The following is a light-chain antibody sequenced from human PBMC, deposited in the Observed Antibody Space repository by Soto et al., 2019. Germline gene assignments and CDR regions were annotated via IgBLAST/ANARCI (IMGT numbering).Light chain of an antibody. CDR3: SSYTTSSTRV. J-gene: IGLJ1*01. CDR2: DVS. CDR1: SSDVGGYNY. V-gene: IGLV2-14*01. Sequence: QSALTRPASVSGSPGQSITISCTGTSSDVGGYNYVCWYQQHPGKAPKLMIYDVSNRPSGVSNRFSGSKSGNTASLTISGLEAEDEADYYCSSYTTSSTRVFGPGTKLTVL.